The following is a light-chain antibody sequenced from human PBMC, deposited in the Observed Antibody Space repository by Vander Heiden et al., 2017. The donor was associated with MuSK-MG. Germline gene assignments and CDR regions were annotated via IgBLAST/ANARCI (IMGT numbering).Light chain of an antibody. CDR3: SSYTSSSTTCV. Sequence: QSALTQPASVSGSPGPSITISCTGTSSDVGGYNYVSWYQQHPGKAPKLMIYEVSNRPSGVSNRFSGSKSGNTASLTISGLQAEDEADYYCSSYTSSSTTCVFGTGTKVTVL. J-gene: IGLJ1*01. V-gene: IGLV2-14*01. CDR1: SSDVGGYNY. CDR2: EVS.